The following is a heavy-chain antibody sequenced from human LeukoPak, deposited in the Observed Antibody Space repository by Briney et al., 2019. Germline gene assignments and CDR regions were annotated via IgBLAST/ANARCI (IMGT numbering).Heavy chain of an antibody. CDR3: ARDRTLYSYGTYY. D-gene: IGHD5-18*01. Sequence: GGSLRLSCAASGFTFSDYYMSWIRQAPGKGLEWASYISSSGSTIYYADSVKGRFTISRDNAKNSLYLQMNSLRAEDTAVYYCARDRTLYSYGTYYWGQGTLVTVSS. J-gene: IGHJ4*02. V-gene: IGHV3-11*01. CDR2: ISSSGSTI. CDR1: GFTFSDYY.